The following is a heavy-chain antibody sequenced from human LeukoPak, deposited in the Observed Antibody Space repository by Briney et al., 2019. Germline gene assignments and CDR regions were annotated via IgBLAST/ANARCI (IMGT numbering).Heavy chain of an antibody. D-gene: IGHD3-10*02. J-gene: IGHJ6*04. CDR1: GLSLSDYY. CDR2: ISSSGDTM. Sequence: GGSLRLSCAASGLSLSDYYISWIRQAPGKGLQWISYISSSGDTMYYADSVKGRFTISRDNAKNSVYLEMNSLRAEDTAVYYCAELGITMIGGVWGKGTTVTISS. CDR3: AELGITMIGGV. V-gene: IGHV3-11*04.